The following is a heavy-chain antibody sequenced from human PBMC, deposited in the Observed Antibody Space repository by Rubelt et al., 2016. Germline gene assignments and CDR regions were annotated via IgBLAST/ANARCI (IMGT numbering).Heavy chain of an antibody. Sequence: QVQLVQSGAEVKKPGASVKVSCKASGYTFTGYYMHWVRQAPGQGLEWMGWINPNSGGTNYSQKVQGRVTMYRNSSISTAYMELRSLRSEDTAVYYCARGLNGGCDYWGQGTLVTVSS. V-gene: IGHV1-2*02. D-gene: IGHD2-8*01. CDR3: ARGLNGGCDY. J-gene: IGHJ4*02. CDR1: GYTFTGYY. CDR2: INPNSGGT.